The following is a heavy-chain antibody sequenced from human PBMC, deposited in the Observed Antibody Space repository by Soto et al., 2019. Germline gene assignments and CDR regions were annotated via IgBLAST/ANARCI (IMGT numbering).Heavy chain of an antibody. D-gene: IGHD4-4*01. V-gene: IGHV3-7*03. CDR1: GFTFSSYW. J-gene: IGHJ6*03. CDR3: ARVRGVLQYYYYDMDV. Sequence: GGSLRLSCAASGFTFSSYWMSWVRQAPGKGLEWVANIKHDGSEKYYVDSVKGRFTISRNNAKNSLYLQMNSLRAEDTAVYYWARVRGVLQYYYYDMDVWGKGTTVTVSS. CDR2: IKHDGSEK.